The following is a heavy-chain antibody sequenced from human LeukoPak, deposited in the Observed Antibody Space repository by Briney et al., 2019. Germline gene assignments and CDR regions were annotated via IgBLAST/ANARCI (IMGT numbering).Heavy chain of an antibody. J-gene: IGHJ4*02. CDR2: ISSRSSDI. V-gene: IGHV3-21*01. CDR3: ARRGGDSTSRQGDFDY. D-gene: IGHD2/OR15-2a*01. Sequence: GGSLRLSCAASGFTFNIYTMNWVRQAPGKGLEWVSSISSRSSDIHHADSVKGRFTISREIAKNSLYLQMNSLRAEDTAVYYCARRGGDSTSRQGDFDYWGQGTLVTVSA. CDR1: GFTFNIYT.